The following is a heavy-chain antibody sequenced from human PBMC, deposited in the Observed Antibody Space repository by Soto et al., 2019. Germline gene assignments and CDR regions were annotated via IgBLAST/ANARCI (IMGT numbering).Heavy chain of an antibody. CDR1: GFTFNNYA. J-gene: IGHJ4*02. Sequence: QVQLVESGGGVVQPGRSLRLSCAASGFTFNNYALHWVRQAPGKGLEGVAAVSYDGSNKYYGGSVKGRFTISRDNSKNTLSLQMNSLRAEDTAVYSCARGGDSSSGDFDYWGQGTRVTVSS. CDR2: VSYDGSNK. CDR3: ARGGDSSSGDFDY. V-gene: IGHV3-30-3*01. D-gene: IGHD6-13*01.